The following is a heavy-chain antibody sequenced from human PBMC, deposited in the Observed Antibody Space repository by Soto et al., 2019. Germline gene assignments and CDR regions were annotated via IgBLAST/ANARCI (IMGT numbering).Heavy chain of an antibody. CDR1: GFTFSSYG. D-gene: IGHD3-10*01. V-gene: IGHV3-30*18. CDR2: ISYDGSNK. J-gene: IGHJ4*02. CDR3: SNDRECDY. Sequence: QVQLVESGGGVGQPGRSLRLSCAAYGFTFSSYGMHWVRQAPGKGLEWVAVISYDGSNKYYADSVKGRFTISRDNSKNTLYLQMNSLRAEDTAVYYCSNDRECDYWVQGTLVTVSS.